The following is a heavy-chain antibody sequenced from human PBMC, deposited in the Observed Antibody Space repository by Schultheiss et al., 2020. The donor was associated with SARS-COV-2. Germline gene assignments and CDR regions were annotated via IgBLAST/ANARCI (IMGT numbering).Heavy chain of an antibody. D-gene: IGHD6-19*01. CDR2: ISYDGSNK. V-gene: IGHV3-30*03. CDR1: GFTFSSYG. J-gene: IGHJ3*01. CDR3: ARAGSGWNAFDL. Sequence: GGSLRLSCAASGFTFSSYGMHWVRQAPGKGLEWVAVISYDGSNKYYADSVKGRFTISRDNSKNTLYLQMNSLRAEDTAVYYCARAGSGWNAFDLWGQGTMVTVSS.